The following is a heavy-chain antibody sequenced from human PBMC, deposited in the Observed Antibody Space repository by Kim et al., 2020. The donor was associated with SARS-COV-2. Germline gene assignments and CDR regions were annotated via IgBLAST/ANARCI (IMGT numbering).Heavy chain of an antibody. CDR2: ISGSGGST. CDR1: GFTFSSYA. Sequence: GGSLRLSCAASGFTFSSYAMSWVRQAPGKGLEWVSAISGSGGSTYYADSVKGRFTISRDNSKNTLYLQMNSLGAEDTAVYYCAKRDEGYSYGYGYFDYLGQGTLVTVSS. J-gene: IGHJ4*02. CDR3: AKRDEGYSYGYGYFDY. V-gene: IGHV3-23*01. D-gene: IGHD5-18*01.